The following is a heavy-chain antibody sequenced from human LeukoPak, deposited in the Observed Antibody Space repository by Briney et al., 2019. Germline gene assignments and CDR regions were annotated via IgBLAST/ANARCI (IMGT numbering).Heavy chain of an antibody. CDR2: ISDSGART. V-gene: IGHV3-23*01. CDR3: AKGDILDC. CDR1: GFTFATYA. D-gene: IGHD2-15*01. Sequence: GGSLRLSCAASGFTFATYAMSWVRQAPGKGLEWVSAISDSGARTYYADSVKGRFTISRDNSNNRLSLQMSSLRAEDTAIYYCAKGDILDCWGQGTLVTVSS. J-gene: IGHJ4*02.